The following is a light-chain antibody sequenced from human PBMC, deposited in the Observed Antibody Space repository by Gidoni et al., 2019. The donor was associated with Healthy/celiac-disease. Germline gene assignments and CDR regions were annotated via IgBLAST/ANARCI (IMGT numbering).Light chain of an antibody. CDR1: SGSIASNY. Sequence: NFMLTQPHSGSDSPGKTVTIPCTRSSGSIASNYVQWYQQRPGSAPTTVIYEDNQRPSGAPARFSASIDSSSTPASLTLSGVKTEDDADYYYQSYDSNFVFGGGTKLTVL. CDR2: EDN. V-gene: IGLV6-57*03. J-gene: IGLJ3*02. CDR3: QSYDSNFV.